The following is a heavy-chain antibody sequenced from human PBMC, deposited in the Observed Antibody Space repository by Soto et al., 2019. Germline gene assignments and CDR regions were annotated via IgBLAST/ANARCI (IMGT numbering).Heavy chain of an antibody. V-gene: IGHV3-33*01. Sequence: GSLRLSCAASGFTFSSYGMHWVRQAPGKGLEWVAVIWYDGSNKYYADSVKGRFTISRDNSKNTLYLQMNSLRAEDTAVYYCAREGRWLQFSFDYWGQGTLVTVSS. CDR1: GFTFSSYG. CDR3: AREGRWLQFSFDY. D-gene: IGHD5-12*01. CDR2: IWYDGSNK. J-gene: IGHJ4*02.